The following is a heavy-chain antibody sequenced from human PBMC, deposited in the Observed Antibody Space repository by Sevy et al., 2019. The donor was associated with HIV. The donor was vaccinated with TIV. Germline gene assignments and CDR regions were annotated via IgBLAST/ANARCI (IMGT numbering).Heavy chain of an antibody. J-gene: IGHJ4*02. CDR1: GFTFRTSG. V-gene: IGHV3-30*18. CDR3: AKDYSAGITMVRGAYRARGDYFDY. Sequence: GGSLRLSCVTSGFTFRTSGMHWVRQSPGKGLEWVAVISYDEAHKNYADSLKGRFSISKDNSKNTLYLQISSLRTEDTAVYYCAKDYSAGITMVRGAYRARGDYFDYWGQGTQVTVSS. D-gene: IGHD3-10*01. CDR2: ISYDEAHK.